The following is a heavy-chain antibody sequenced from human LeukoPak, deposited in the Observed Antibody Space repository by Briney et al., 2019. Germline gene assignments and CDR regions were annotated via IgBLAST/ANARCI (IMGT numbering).Heavy chain of an antibody. D-gene: IGHD3-10*01. V-gene: IGHV4-39*01. Sequence: PSETLSPTCTVSGGSISSNIYYWGWIRQPPGKGLEWIGSIYYSGSTNYNPSLKSRVTISVDTSKNQFSLKLSSVTAADTAVYYCARQGYYGSGSYTRFDYWGQGTLVTVSS. CDR3: ARQGYYGSGSYTRFDY. CDR1: GGSISSNIYY. CDR2: IYYSGST. J-gene: IGHJ4*02.